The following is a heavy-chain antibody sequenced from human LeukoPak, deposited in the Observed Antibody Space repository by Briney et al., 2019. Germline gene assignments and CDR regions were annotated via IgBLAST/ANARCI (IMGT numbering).Heavy chain of an antibody. V-gene: IGHV4-38-2*02. CDR3: IRVGYDLHFYH. Sequence: SETLSLTCTVSGYSISSGYYWGWIRQPPGKGLEWIGSIYHSGNTYYNPSLKSRVTISVDTSKKQFSLKLRSVTAADTAVYYCIRVGYDLHFYHWGQGTLVTVSS. D-gene: IGHD5-12*01. J-gene: IGHJ4*02. CDR1: GYSISSGYY. CDR2: IYHSGNT.